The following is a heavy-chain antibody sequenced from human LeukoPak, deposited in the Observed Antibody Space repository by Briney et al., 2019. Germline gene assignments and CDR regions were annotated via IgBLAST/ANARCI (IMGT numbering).Heavy chain of an antibody. V-gene: IGHV4-59*01. J-gene: IGHJ6*02. CDR3: ARGGGSSRYYYGMDV. CDR2: IYYSGST. CDR1: GGSISSYY. D-gene: IGHD2-15*01. Sequence: SETLSLTCTVSGGSISSYYWSWIRQPPGKGLEWIGYIYYSGSTNYNPSLKSRVTISVDTSKNQFSLKLSSVTAADTAVYYCARGGGSSRYYYGMDVWGQGTTVTVSS.